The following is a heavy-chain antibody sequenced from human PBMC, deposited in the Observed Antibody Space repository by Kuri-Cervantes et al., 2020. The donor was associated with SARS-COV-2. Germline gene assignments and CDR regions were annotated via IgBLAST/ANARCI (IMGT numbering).Heavy chain of an antibody. CDR1: GGSISSHY. CDR3: ARQISGGNTIFGVVTPLERYYYYYYMDV. J-gene: IGHJ6*03. D-gene: IGHD3-3*01. V-gene: IGHV4-59*08. CDR2: IYHSGST. Sequence: GSLRLSCTVSGGSISSHYWSWIRQPPGKGLEWIGYIYHSGSTNYNPSLKSRVTISVDTSKNQFSLKLSSVTAADTAVYYCARQISGGNTIFGVVTPLERYYYYYYMDVWGKGTTVTGSS.